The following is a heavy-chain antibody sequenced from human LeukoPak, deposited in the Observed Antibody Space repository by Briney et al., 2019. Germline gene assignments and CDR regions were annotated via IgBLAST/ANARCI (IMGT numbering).Heavy chain of an antibody. V-gene: IGHV4-34*01. CDR2: INHSGST. CDR3: ARGDKWELPIYYFDY. J-gene: IGHJ4*02. CDR1: GGSFSGYY. D-gene: IGHD1-26*01. Sequence: PSETLSLTCAVYGGSFSGYYWSWIRQPPGKGLEWIGEINHSGSTNYNPSLKSRVTISVDTSKNQFSLKLSSVTDADTAVYYCARGDKWELPIYYFDYWGQGTLVTVSS.